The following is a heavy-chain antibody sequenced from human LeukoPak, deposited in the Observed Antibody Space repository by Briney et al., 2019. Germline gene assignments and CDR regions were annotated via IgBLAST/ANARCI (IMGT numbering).Heavy chain of an antibody. CDR2: IKQDGSEK. CDR1: GFTFSSYW. V-gene: IGHV3-7*03. CDR3: ARDSDVWGSYRYLFDY. Sequence: GGSLRLSCAASGFTFSSYWMSWVRQAPGKGLEWVANIKQDGSEKYYVDSVKGRFTISRHNAKNSLYLQMNSLRAEDTAVYYCARDSDVWGSYRYLFDYWGQGTLVTVSS. D-gene: IGHD3-16*02. J-gene: IGHJ4*02.